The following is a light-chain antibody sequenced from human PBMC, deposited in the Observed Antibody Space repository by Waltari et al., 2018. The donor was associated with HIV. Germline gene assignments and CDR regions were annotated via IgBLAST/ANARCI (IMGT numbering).Light chain of an antibody. V-gene: IGLV2-14*01. CDR1: TSDVGSYDF. J-gene: IGLJ2*01. CDR3: SSYANTNTVI. CDR2: EGT. Sequence: QSALTQPASVSGSPGQSITISCSGTTSDVGSYDFVSWYQQHPGKAPSLMIHEGTKRASVTSTRFSGSRSGKTAYLTISGLQSEDEGVYSCSSYANTNTVIFGGGTKLTVL.